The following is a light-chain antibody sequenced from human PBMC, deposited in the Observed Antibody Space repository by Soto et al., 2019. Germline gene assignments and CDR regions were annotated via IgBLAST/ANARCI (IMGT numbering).Light chain of an antibody. CDR3: SSYTSSSTVV. V-gene: IGLV2-14*01. CDR1: SSDVGGYNY. J-gene: IGLJ2*01. Sequence: QSALTQPASVSGSPGQSITDSCTGSSSDVGGYNYVSWYQQHPGKAPKLMIYEVSYRPSGVSNRFSGSKSGNTASLTISGLQAEDETDYYCSSYTSSSTVVFGGETKLTVL. CDR2: EVS.